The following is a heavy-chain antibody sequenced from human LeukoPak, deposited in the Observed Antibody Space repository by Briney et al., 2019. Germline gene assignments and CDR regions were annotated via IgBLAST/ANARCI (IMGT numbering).Heavy chain of an antibody. Sequence: SSETLSLTCAVYGGSFSDYYWSWIRQAPGKGLEWIGEIIQSGVTNYNPSFKSRATISIDTSKNQFSLKLSSVTAADTAVYSCARGNRAGYNFDYWGQGALVTVSS. D-gene: IGHD5-24*01. J-gene: IGHJ4*02. CDR2: IIQSGVT. CDR3: ARGNRAGYNFDY. CDR1: GGSFSDYY. V-gene: IGHV4-34*01.